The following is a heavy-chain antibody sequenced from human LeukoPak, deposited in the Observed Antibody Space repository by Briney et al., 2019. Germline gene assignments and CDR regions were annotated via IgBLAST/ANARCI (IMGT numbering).Heavy chain of an antibody. D-gene: IGHD3-22*01. CDR1: GGSISSSNYY. Sequence: NLSETLSLTCTVSGGSISSSNYYWGWIRQPPGKGLEWIGSIYYSGSTYYNPSLKSRVTISVDTSNNQFSLKLSPVTAADTAVYYCARLNPYDSSGYSPDYWGQGTPVTVSS. J-gene: IGHJ4*02. CDR3: ARLNPYDSSGYSPDY. CDR2: IYYSGST. V-gene: IGHV4-39*01.